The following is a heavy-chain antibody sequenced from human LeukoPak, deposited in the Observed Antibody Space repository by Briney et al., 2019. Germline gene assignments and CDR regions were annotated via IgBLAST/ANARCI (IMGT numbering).Heavy chain of an antibody. D-gene: IGHD3-22*01. CDR2: ISYDGSNK. Sequence: GRSLRLSCAASGFTFSSYAMHWVRQAPGKGLEWVALISYDGSNKYYADSVKGRFTISRDNSKNMLYLQMSSLRAEDTAVYYCAKGGSDSSGYYSLYYYYYMDVWGKGTTVTISS. CDR1: GFTFSSYA. J-gene: IGHJ6*03. CDR3: AKGGSDSSGYYSLYYYYYMDV. V-gene: IGHV3-30*18.